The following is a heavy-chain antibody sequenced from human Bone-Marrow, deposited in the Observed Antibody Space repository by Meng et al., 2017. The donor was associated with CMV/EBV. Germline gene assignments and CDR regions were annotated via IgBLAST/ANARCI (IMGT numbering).Heavy chain of an antibody. J-gene: IGHJ6*01. CDR2: ISGSGGST. Sequence: GESLKISCAASGFTFSSYAMSWVRQAPGKGLEWVSAISGSGGSTYYADSVKGRFTISRDNSKNTLYLQMNSLRAEDTAVYYCAKDVPHDYGDYLYYYYYGMDVWGQGTTVTGSS. D-gene: IGHD4-17*01. CDR3: AKDVPHDYGDYLYYYYYGMDV. CDR1: GFTFSSYA. V-gene: IGHV3-23*01.